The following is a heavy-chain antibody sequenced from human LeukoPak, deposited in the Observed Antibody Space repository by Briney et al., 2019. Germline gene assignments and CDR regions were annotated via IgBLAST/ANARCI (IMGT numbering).Heavy chain of an antibody. J-gene: IGHJ4*02. Sequence: KPSETLSLTCTVSGGSISSGGYYWSWIRQHPGKGLEWIGYIYYSGSTYYNPSLKSRVTISVDTSKNQFSLKLSSVTAADTAVYYCARDRSWGTGTIVWGQGTLVTVSS. CDR2: IYYSGST. D-gene: IGHD1-1*01. V-gene: IGHV4-31*03. CDR3: ARDRSWGTGTIV. CDR1: GGSISSGGYY.